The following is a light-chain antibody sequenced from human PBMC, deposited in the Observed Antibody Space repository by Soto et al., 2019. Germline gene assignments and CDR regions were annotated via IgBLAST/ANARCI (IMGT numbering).Light chain of an antibody. V-gene: IGKV3-20*01. CDR3: QQHSSSPPSWT. Sequence: EIVLTQSPGTLYLSPGERATLFCRASQSVSSSYLAWYQQKPGQSPRLLIYGASSRFPGIPDRFSGSGSGTDFTLTISRLEPEDFAVYYCQQHSSSPPSWTFGQGTKVEIK. CDR2: GAS. CDR1: QSVSSSY. J-gene: IGKJ1*01.